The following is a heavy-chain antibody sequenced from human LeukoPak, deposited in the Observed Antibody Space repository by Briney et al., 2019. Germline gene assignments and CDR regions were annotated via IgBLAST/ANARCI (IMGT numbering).Heavy chain of an antibody. CDR3: ARLRDGSLDY. V-gene: IGHV5-10-1*01. J-gene: IGHJ4*02. Sequence: GESLKISCKGSGYNLTSYWSSWVRQMPGKGLEWMGRLDPSDSYTNYSPSFQGHVTISADKSISTAYLQWSSLKASDTAMYYCARLRDGSLDYWGQGALVTVSS. CDR1: GYNLTSYW. CDR2: LDPSDSYT.